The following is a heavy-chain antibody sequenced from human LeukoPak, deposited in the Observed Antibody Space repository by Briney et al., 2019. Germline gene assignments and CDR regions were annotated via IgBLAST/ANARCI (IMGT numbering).Heavy chain of an antibody. CDR2: ISHSGST. V-gene: IGHV4-59*01. J-gene: IGHJ3*02. CDR1: GGSISNYY. CDR3: AREGTYDILTGYSTSFDSFDI. D-gene: IGHD3-9*01. Sequence: SETLSLTCTVSGGSISNYYWNWIRQFPGKGLEWIGYISHSGSTNYNPSLESRVTIDPSKNQFSLKVISVTAADAAVYYCAREGTYDILTGYSTSFDSFDIWGQGKMVTVSS.